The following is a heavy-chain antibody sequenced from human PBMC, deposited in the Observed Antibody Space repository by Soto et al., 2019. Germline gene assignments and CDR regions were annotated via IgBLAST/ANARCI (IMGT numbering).Heavy chain of an antibody. V-gene: IGHV1-18*01. J-gene: IGHJ4*02. CDR2: ISAHNGNT. Sequence: QVHLVQSGAEVKKPGASVKVSCQASGYAFTTYGITWVRQAPGQGLEWVGWISAHNGNTNYAQKLQGRVTVTRDTSTSTAYMELRRLRSDDTAVYYCARGRYGDYWGQGALVTVSS. D-gene: IGHD1-1*01. CDR3: ARGRYGDY. CDR1: GYAFTTYG.